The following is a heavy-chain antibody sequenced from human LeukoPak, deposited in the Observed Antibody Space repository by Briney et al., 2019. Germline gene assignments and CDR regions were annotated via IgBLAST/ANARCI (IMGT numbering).Heavy chain of an antibody. CDR3: VRDSYSGGWD. CDR2: INNGGSTK. D-gene: IGHD6-19*01. V-gene: IGHV3-74*01. J-gene: IGHJ4*02. Sequence: PAGTLRLTCAASGFTFSGDWRHWVRQFPGKGLVWVPRINNGGSTKAYTDSVKRRFTISRDNASNTLYLQMNSLRVEDTAVYYCVRDSYSGGWDWGQGTLVTVSS. CDR1: GFTFSGDW.